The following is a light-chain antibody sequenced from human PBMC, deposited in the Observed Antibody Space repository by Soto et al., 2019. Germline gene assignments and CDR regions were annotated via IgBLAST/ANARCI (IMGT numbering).Light chain of an antibody. J-gene: IGKJ2*02. CDR2: AAS. CDR3: QQSYSTPRT. Sequence: DIPMTQSPSSLSASVGDRVTITCRASQSISTYLNWYQKKVGKAPKLLIYAASSLQRGVPSRFSGSGSGTDFTLTISSLQPEDFATYYCQQSYSTPRTFGQGTKLEIK. V-gene: IGKV1-39*01. CDR1: QSISTY.